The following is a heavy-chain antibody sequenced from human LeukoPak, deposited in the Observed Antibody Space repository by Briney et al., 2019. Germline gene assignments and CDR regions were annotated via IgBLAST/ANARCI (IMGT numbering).Heavy chain of an antibody. CDR1: GGSISSNIYY. Sequence: SESLSLTCTVSGGSISSNIYYWGWIRQPPGKGLEWIGSIYYSGSTYYNPSLKGRVTISVDTSKNQFSLKLTSVTAADTAVYYCGRDQGNVDSSGWYLVGNAFDIWGQGTLVTVSS. CDR2: IYYSGST. CDR3: GRDQGNVDSSGWYLVGNAFDI. J-gene: IGHJ3*02. D-gene: IGHD6-19*01. V-gene: IGHV4-39*07.